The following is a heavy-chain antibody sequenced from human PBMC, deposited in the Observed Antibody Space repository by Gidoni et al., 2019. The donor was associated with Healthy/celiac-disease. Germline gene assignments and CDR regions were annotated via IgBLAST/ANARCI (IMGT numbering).Heavy chain of an antibody. Sequence: QVQLVESGGGVVQPGRSLSLSCAASGFTFSSYAMHGVRQAPGKGLEWVAVISYDGSNKYYADSVKGRFTISRDNSKNTLYLQMNSLRAEDTAVYYCARDLARIEGWYGAFDIWGQGTMVTVSS. CDR3: ARDLARIEGWYGAFDI. V-gene: IGHV3-30-3*01. J-gene: IGHJ3*02. CDR2: ISYDGSNK. D-gene: IGHD6-19*01. CDR1: GFTFSSYA.